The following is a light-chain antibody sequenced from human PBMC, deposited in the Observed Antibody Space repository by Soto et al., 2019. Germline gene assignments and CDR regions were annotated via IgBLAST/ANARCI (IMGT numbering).Light chain of an antibody. V-gene: IGKV3D-15*01. CDR3: QQYNNWPIT. CDR1: QSVSASQ. CDR2: GVS. J-gene: IGKJ5*01. Sequence: SCRTSQSVSASQLAWYQQKPGQAPRLLIYGVSNRATGIPDRFSGSGSGTEFTLTISSLQSEDFAVYFCQQYNNWPITLGQGTRLENK.